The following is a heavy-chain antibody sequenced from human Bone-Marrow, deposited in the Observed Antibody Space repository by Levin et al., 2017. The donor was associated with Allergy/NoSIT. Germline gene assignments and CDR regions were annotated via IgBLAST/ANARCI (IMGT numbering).Heavy chain of an antibody. J-gene: IGHJ4*02. V-gene: IGHV5-51*01. Sequence: GGSLRLSCKGSGYSFTSYWIGWVRQMPGKGLEWMGIIYPGDSDTRYSPSFQGQVTISADKSISTAYLQWSSLKASDTAMYYCARFKGSSGWYDGPDYWGQGTLVTVSS. CDR2: IYPGDSDT. D-gene: IGHD6-19*01. CDR3: ARFKGSSGWYDGPDY. CDR1: GYSFTSYW.